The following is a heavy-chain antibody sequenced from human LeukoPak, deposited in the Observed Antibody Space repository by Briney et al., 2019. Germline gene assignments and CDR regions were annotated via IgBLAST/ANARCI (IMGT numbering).Heavy chain of an antibody. Sequence: PSETLSITCSVSGGSISSSNYYWGWIRQPPGKKLEWIGNNSGSTYYNPSLKSRVTISVDTSKNQFSLKLSSVTAADTAVYYCARPQRYSMYALDYWGQGTLVTVSS. V-gene: IGHV4-39*01. CDR1: GGSISSSNYY. J-gene: IGHJ4*02. CDR2: NSGST. CDR3: ARPQRYSMYALDY. D-gene: IGHD5/OR15-5a*01.